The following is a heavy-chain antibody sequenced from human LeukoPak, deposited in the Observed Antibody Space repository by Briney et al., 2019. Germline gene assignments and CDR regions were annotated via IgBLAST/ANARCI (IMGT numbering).Heavy chain of an antibody. V-gene: IGHV4-61*02. CDR2: IYTSGST. Sequence: PSQTLSLTCTVSGGSISSGSYYWSWIRQPAGKGLEWIGRIYTSGSTNYNPSLKSRVTISVDTSKNQFSLKLNSVTAADTVVYYCARDRSSSYTRVWFDPWGQGVLVTVSS. D-gene: IGHD6-13*01. J-gene: IGHJ5*02. CDR1: GGSISSGSYY. CDR3: ARDRSSSYTRVWFDP.